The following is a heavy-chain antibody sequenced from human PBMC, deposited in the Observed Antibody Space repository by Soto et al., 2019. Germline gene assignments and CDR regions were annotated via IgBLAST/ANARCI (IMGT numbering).Heavy chain of an antibody. CDR2: VSSSGTTI. J-gene: IGHJ4*02. CDR1: GFTFSDYD. V-gene: IGHV3-11*01. D-gene: IGHD6-6*01. CDR3: ARMGPRAARPNY. Sequence: QVQLVESGGGLVKPGGSLRLSCAASGFTFSDYDMSWIRQAPGKGLEWVSFVSSSGTTIYYADSVKGRFTTSRDNAKNSLYLQMNSLRAEDTAVYYCARMGPRAARPNYWGQGTLVTVSS.